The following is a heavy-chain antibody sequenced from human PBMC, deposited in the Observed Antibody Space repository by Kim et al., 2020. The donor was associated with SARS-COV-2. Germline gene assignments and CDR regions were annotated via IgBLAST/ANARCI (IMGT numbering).Heavy chain of an antibody. J-gene: IGHJ6*02. Sequence: GGSLRLSCAASGFTFSSYDMHWVRQATGKGLEWVSAIGTAGDTYYPGSVKGRFTISRENAKNSLYLQMNSLRAGDTAVYYCARALGGYYYYYGMDVWGQGTTVTVSS. V-gene: IGHV3-13*04. D-gene: IGHD1-26*01. CDR1: GFTFSSYD. CDR2: IGTAGDT. CDR3: ARALGGYYYYYGMDV.